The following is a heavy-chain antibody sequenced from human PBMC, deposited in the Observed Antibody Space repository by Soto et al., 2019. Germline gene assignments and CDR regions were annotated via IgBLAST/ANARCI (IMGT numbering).Heavy chain of an antibody. CDR1: GGSISSGGYS. D-gene: IGHD2-8*02. CDR3: ARVGYGGVRGKYNWFDP. V-gene: IGHV4-30-2*01. Sequence: QLQLQESGSGLVKPSQTLSLTCAVSGGSISSGGYSWSWIRQPPGKGLAWIGYIYHSGSTYYNPSLKRRVTISVDRSKKQFSLKLSSVTAADTAVYYCARVGYGGVRGKYNWFDPWGQGTLVTVSS. CDR2: IYHSGST. J-gene: IGHJ5*02.